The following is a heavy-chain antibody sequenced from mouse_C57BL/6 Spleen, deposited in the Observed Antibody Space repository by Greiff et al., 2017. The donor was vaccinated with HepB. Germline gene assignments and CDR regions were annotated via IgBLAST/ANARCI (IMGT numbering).Heavy chain of an antibody. D-gene: IGHD2-2*01. J-gene: IGHJ2*01. CDR2: IYPGDGDT. V-gene: IGHV1-80*01. CDR1: GYAFSSYW. CDR3: ATTMVIPFDY. Sequence: QVHVKQSGAELVKPGASVKISCKASGYAFSSYWMNWVKQRPGKGLEWIGQIYPGDGDTNYNGKFKGKATLTADKSSSTAYMQLSSLTSEDSAVYFCATTMVIPFDYWGQGTTLTVSS.